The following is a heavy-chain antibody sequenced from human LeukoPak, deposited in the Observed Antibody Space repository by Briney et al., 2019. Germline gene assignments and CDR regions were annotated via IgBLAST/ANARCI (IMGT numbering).Heavy chain of an antibody. CDR1: GGSISSYY. CDR3: ARPARMYSSSPYLDY. Sequence: PSETLSLTCTVSGGSISSYYWSWIRQPPGKGLEWIGYIYTSGSTNYNPSLKSRVTISVDTSKNQFSLKLSSVTAADTAVYYCARPARMYSSSPYLDYWGQGTLVTVSS. J-gene: IGHJ4*02. V-gene: IGHV4-4*09. D-gene: IGHD6-6*01. CDR2: IYTSGST.